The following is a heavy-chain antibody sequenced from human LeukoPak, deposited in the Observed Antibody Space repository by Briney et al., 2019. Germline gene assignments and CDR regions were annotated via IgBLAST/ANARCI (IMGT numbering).Heavy chain of an antibody. V-gene: IGHV4-59*01. CDR3: ATDVRGLVPYYFDF. D-gene: IGHD3-10*02. Sequence: PSETLSLTCAVSGRSISSYYWNWIRQPPGKGLEWIGYIYYSGSTNYNPSLKSRVALSIDTSKNQLSLKLSSVTAADTAVYYCATDVRGLVPYYFDFWGQGTLVTVSS. J-gene: IGHJ4*02. CDR1: GRSISSYY. CDR2: IYYSGST.